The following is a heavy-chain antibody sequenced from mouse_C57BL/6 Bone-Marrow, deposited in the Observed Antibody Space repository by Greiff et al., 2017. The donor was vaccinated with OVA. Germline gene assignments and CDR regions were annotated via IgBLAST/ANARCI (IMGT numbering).Heavy chain of an antibody. D-gene: IGHD1-1*01. CDR1: GFSFNSDCY. CDR2: TFYSGIT. CDR3: ASSSYLYYYAMDY. J-gene: IGHJ4*01. Sequence: EVQLVESGPSLVRPSQSLSLTCTVTGFSFNSDCYWIWIRQFPGTKLEYIGYTFYSGITYYNPSLESRTYLTRDTSKNQFSLKLSSVTTDDTATYYSASSSYLYYYAMDYWGQGTSVTVSS. V-gene: IGHV3-3*01.